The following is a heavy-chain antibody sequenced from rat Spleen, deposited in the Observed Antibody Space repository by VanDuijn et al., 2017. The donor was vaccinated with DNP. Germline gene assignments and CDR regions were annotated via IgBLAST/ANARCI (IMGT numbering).Heavy chain of an antibody. CDR2: ISYSGST. J-gene: IGHJ2*01. CDR3: ARSLLLQCPDY. V-gene: IGHV3-1*01. D-gene: IGHD1-1*01. CDR1: GYSITSNY. Sequence: EVQFQESGPGLVKSSQSLSLTCSVTGYSITSNYWAWIRKFPGNKMEWIGHISYSGSTSYNPSLKSRISITRDTSKNQFFLQLNSVTTEDTATYYCARSLLLQCPDYWGQGVMVTVSS.